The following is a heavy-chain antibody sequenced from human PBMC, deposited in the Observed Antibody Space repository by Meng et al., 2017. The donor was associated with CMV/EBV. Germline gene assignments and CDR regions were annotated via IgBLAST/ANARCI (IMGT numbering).Heavy chain of an antibody. CDR1: GFTFSSYE. J-gene: IGHJ6*02. D-gene: IGHD2-2*01. Sequence: GESLKISCAASGFTFSSYEINWVRQAPGKGLEWISYISSSGSIIYYADSVKGRFTISRDNAKNSLYLQMNSLRAEDTAVYYCARVSLRVVPAASYYYYYGMDVWGQGTTVTVSS. CDR2: ISSSGSII. CDR3: ARVSLRVVPAASYYYYYGMDV. V-gene: IGHV3-48*03.